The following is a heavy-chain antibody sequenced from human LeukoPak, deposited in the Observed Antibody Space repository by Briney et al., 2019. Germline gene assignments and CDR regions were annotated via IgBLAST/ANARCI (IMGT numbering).Heavy chain of an antibody. V-gene: IGHV3-66*01. J-gene: IGHJ5*02. CDR3: ARDLGANWFDP. D-gene: IGHD4-17*01. Sequence: GGSLRLSCAASGFIVSSNYMSWVRQAPEKGLEWVSVIYSGGSTYYADSVKGRFTISRDNSKNTLYLQMNSLRAEDTAVYYCARDLGANWFDPRGQGTLVTVSS. CDR2: IYSGGST. CDR1: GFIVSSNY.